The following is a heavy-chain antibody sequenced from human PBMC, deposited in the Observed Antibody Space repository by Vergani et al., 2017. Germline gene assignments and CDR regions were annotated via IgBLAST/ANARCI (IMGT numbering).Heavy chain of an antibody. CDR3: AKRPAAGIDA. CDR1: GFTFSSYA. J-gene: IGHJ5*02. V-gene: IGHV3-23*01. CDR2: ISGSGGST. D-gene: IGHD2-2*01. Sequence: EVQLLESGGGLVQPGGSLRLSCAASGFTFSSYAMSWVRQAPGKGLEWVSTISGSGGSTYYADSVKGRFTISRDNSKNPLYRQMNSLRAEDASVYFCAKRPAAGIDAGGQGTLVTVSS.